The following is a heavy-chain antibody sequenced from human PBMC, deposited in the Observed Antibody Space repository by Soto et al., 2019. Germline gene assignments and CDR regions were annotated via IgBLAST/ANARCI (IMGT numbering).Heavy chain of an antibody. CDR1: GYIFTTYW. CDR3: ARHEPLYYSYYGMDV. CDR2: IYPGDSDT. V-gene: IGHV5-51*01. Sequence: PGESLKISCNASGYIFTTYWIGWVRQLPGKGLEWMGIIYPGDSDTRYSPSFLGQVTISADNSISTAYLQWSSLKASDTATYYCARHEPLYYSYYGMDVWGQGTTVTVSS. J-gene: IGHJ6*02.